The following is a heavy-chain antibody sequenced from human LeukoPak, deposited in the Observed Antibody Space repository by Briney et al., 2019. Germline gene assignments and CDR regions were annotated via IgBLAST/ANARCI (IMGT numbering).Heavy chain of an antibody. Sequence: GASVNISCETSGYMFNGYYLHWVRQAPGQGLEWMGIVNPSSGHTDYARKFQARVTITRDLSTSTAYMELSSLRSEDTAVYYCAADPFGVVPRLDYWGQGTLVTVSS. V-gene: IGHV1-46*02. J-gene: IGHJ4*02. CDR2: VNPSSGHT. D-gene: IGHD3-3*01. CDR3: AADPFGVVPRLDY. CDR1: GYMFNGYY.